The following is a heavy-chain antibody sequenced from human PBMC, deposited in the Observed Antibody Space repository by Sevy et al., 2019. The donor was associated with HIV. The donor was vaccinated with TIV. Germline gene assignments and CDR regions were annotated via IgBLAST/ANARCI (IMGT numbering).Heavy chain of an antibody. CDR2: ISAYNGNT. D-gene: IGHD3-22*01. Sequence: ASVKVSCKASGYTFTSYGISWVRQAPGQGLEWMGWISAYNGNTNYAQKLQGRVTMTTDTSTSTAYMELRSLRSDDTAVYYCARAFGSTMIVVAQDYWGQGTLVTVSS. CDR1: GYTFTSYG. J-gene: IGHJ4*02. V-gene: IGHV1-18*01. CDR3: ARAFGSTMIVVAQDY.